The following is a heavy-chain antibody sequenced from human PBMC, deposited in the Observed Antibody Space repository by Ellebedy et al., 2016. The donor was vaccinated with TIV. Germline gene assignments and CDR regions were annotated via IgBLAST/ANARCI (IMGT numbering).Heavy chain of an antibody. CDR1: GFTFSSYA. Sequence: GESLKISCAASGFTFSSYAMTWVRQAPGKGLEWVSVISSSGDNTYYADSVKGRFTISRDNSKNTLYLQMNSLRAEDTAVYYCAKALALRVSLGSGRPLDYWGQGTLVTVSS. V-gene: IGHV3-23*01. J-gene: IGHJ4*02. CDR2: ISSSGDNT. CDR3: AKALALRVSLGSGRPLDY. D-gene: IGHD3-10*01.